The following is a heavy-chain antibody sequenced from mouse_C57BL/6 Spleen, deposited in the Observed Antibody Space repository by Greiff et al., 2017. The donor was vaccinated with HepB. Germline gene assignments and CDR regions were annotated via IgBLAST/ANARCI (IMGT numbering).Heavy chain of an antibody. CDR2: INPNNGGT. D-gene: IGHD1-1*01. J-gene: IGHJ4*01. CDR3: AKGSSYYYAMDY. CDR1: GYTFTDYN. Sequence: EVKLMESGPELVKPGASVKMSCKASGYTFTDYNMHWVKQSHGKSLEWIGYINPNNGGTSYNQKFKGKATLTVNKSSSTAYMELRSLTSEDSAVYYCAKGSSYYYAMDYWGQGTSVTVSS. V-gene: IGHV1-22*01.